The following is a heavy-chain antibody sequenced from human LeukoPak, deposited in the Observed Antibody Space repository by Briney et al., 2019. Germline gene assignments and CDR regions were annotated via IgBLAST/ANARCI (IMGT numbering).Heavy chain of an antibody. CDR3: ARGGDTGFDY. CDR1: GGSFSGYY. D-gene: IGHD7-27*01. J-gene: IGHJ4*02. V-gene: IGHV4-34*01. CDR2: INHSGST. Sequence: SETLSLTCAVYGGSFSGYYWSWIRQPPGKGLEWIGEINHSGSTNYNPSLKSRVTISVDTSKNQFSLKLSSVTAADTAVYYCARGGDTGFDYWGQGTLVTVSS.